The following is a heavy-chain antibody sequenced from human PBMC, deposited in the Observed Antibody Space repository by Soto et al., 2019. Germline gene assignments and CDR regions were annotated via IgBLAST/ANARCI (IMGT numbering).Heavy chain of an antibody. V-gene: IGHV3-23*01. Sequence: RGSLRLSCTASGFILGNYAINLFRQAPLKWLEWVSTLSKDGANEHYADSVKGRFTISRDGSKNTLYLQMNSLRAEDTAMYYCAKDPSTGSADYWGQGTQVTVSS. J-gene: IGHJ4*02. CDR2: LSKDGANE. D-gene: IGHD3-9*01. CDR3: AKDPSTGSADY. CDR1: GFILGNYA.